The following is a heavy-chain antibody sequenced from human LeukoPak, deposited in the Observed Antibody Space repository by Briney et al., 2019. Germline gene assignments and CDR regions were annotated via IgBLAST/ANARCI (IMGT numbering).Heavy chain of an antibody. CDR1: GFTFSSYA. Sequence: GGSLRLSCAASGFTFSSYAMSWVRQAPGKGLEWVSAISGTGGSTYYADSVKGRFTISRDNSKSTLYLQMNSLRAEDTATYYCARSPYYDILAGFYYYFDYWGQGTLVTVSS. CDR2: ISGTGGST. V-gene: IGHV3-23*01. CDR3: ARSPYYDILAGFYYYFDY. D-gene: IGHD3-9*01. J-gene: IGHJ4*02.